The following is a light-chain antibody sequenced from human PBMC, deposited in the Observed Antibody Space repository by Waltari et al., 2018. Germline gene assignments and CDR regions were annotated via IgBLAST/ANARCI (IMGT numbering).Light chain of an antibody. CDR2: EVS. V-gene: IGLV2-14*01. CDR3: SSYTNKSTGA. CDR1: SSDVGGYNY. Sequence: QSALTKPSSVSGSPGPSIPISCTGTSSDVGGYNYASWYQQHTCKAPKLLVYEVSYRHSGVSKCFSGSKSGNTACLTISGLQAKDEADYYCSSYTNKSTGAFGGGTKLTVL. J-gene: IGLJ3*02.